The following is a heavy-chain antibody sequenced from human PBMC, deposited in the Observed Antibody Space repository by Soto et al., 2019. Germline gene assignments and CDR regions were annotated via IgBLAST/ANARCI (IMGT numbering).Heavy chain of an antibody. CDR3: ARGRSLNTNMDY. Sequence: GGSLRLSCAASGFTFSSYSMNWVRQAPGKGLEWVSSISSSRGYISYADSVKGRFTISRDNAKNSLYLQMDSLRAEDTAVYYCARGRSLNTNMDYWGQGALVTVSS. CDR2: ISSSRGYI. J-gene: IGHJ4*02. D-gene: IGHD2-15*01. CDR1: GFTFSSYS. V-gene: IGHV3-21*01.